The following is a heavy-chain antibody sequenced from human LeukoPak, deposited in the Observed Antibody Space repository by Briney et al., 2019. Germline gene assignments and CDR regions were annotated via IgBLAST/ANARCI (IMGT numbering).Heavy chain of an antibody. CDR2: ISGSGTST. V-gene: IGHV3-23*01. CDR1: RFTFSSYA. D-gene: IGHD6-19*01. J-gene: IGHJ4*02. Sequence: GGSLRLSCAASRFTFSSYALSWVDQAPGKGLEWVSGISGSGTSTYYADSVKGRFTISRDNSKNTMSLQMNSLRAEDTALYYCARGKGIAVSSFDSWGQGTLITVSS. CDR3: ARGKGIAVSSFDS.